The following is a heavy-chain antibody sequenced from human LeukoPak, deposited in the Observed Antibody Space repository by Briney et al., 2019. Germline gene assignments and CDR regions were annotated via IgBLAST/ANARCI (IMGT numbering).Heavy chain of an antibody. V-gene: IGHV4-39*07. J-gene: IGHJ4*02. Sequence: SETLSLTCTVSGGSISSSSYYWGWIRQPPGKGLEWIGSIYHSGSTYYNPSLKSRVTISVDTSKNQFSLKLSSVTAADTAVYYCARESVWFGESYYFDYWGQGTLVTVSS. CDR1: GGSISSSSYY. CDR3: ARESVWFGESYYFDY. CDR2: IYHSGST. D-gene: IGHD3-10*01.